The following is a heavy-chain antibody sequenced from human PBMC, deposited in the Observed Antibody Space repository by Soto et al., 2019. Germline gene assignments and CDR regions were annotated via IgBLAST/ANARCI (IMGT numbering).Heavy chain of an antibody. V-gene: IGHV4-31*03. CDR2: IYYSGST. CDR1: GGAISSGGYY. J-gene: IGHJ4*02. Sequence: QVQLQESGPGLVKPSQTLSLTCTVSGGAISSGGYYWSWIRQHPGKGLEWIGYIYYSGSTYYNPCLKSRVTISVDTSKNQFSLKVSSVTAADTAVYYCARGGGSYSSYFDYWGQGTLVTVSS. CDR3: ARGGGSYSSYFDY. D-gene: IGHD1-26*01.